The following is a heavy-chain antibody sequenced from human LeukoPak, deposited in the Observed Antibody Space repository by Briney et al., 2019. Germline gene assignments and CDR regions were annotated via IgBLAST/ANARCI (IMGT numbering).Heavy chain of an antibody. CDR1: GFTVSSNH. CDR3: ARVGQWELPHLDY. CDR2: IYSGGST. J-gene: IGHJ4*02. Sequence: GGSLRLSCAASGFTVSSNHMSWVRQAPGKGLEWVSVIYSGGSTYYADSVKGRFTISRDNSKNTLYLQMNSLRAEDTAVYYCARVGQWELPHLDYWGQGTLVTVSS. D-gene: IGHD1-26*01. V-gene: IGHV3-53*01.